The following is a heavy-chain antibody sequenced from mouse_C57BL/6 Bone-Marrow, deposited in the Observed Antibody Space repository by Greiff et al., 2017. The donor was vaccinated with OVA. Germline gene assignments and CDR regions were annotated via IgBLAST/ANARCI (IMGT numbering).Heavy chain of an antibody. CDR1: GYTFTDYY. CDR3: ARRDLLWLRQYYFDY. D-gene: IGHD2-2*01. V-gene: IGHV1-19*01. Sequence: EVQLQQSGPVLVKPGASVKMSCKASGYTFTDYYMNWVKQSPGKSLEWIGVINPYNGGTSYNQKFKGKATLTVDTSSSTAYMALNSLTSEDSAVYYCARRDLLWLRQYYFDYWGQGTTLTVSS. J-gene: IGHJ2*01. CDR2: INPYNGGT.